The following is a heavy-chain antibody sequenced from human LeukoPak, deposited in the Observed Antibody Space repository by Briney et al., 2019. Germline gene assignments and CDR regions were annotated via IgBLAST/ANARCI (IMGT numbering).Heavy chain of an antibody. J-gene: IGHJ6*02. V-gene: IGHV3-33*01. CDR3: ARDYYYYGMDV. Sequence: PGRSLRLSCAASGFTFSSYGMHWVRQAPGKGLEWVAVIWHDGSNKYYADSVKGRFTISRDNSKNALYLQMNSLRAEDTAVYYCARDYYYYGMDVWGQGTTVTVSS. CDR2: IWHDGSNK. CDR1: GFTFSSYG.